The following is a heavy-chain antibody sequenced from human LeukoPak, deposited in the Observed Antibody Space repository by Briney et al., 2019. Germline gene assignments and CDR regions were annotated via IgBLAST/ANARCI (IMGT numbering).Heavy chain of an antibody. CDR2: ISSSSSI. Sequence: GGSLRLSCAASGFTFSSYEMNWVRQAPGKGLEWVSYISSSSSIYYGDSVKGRFTMSRDNAKNSLYLQMNSLRAEDTAVYYCAREYSSSSGRCFDSWGKGTLVTVSS. CDR3: AREYSSSSGRCFDS. V-gene: IGHV3-48*03. CDR1: GFTFSSYE. D-gene: IGHD6-6*01. J-gene: IGHJ4*02.